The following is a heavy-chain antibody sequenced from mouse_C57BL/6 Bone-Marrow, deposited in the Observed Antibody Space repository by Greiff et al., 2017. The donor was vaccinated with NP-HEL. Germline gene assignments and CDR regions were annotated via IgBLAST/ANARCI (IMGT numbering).Heavy chain of an antibody. CDR1: GYTFTEYT. V-gene: IGHV1-62-2*01. D-gene: IGHD1-1*01. Sequence: QVQLQQSGAELVKPGASVKLSCKASGYTFTEYTIHWVKQRSGQGLEWIGWFYPGSGSIKYNANFKDQATLTADKYSSTVCMDLSRLTSEDSAVYFCARHGEYFGSIYGYFDVWGTGTTVTVSS. CDR2: FYPGSGSI. J-gene: IGHJ1*03. CDR3: ARHGEYFGSIYGYFDV.